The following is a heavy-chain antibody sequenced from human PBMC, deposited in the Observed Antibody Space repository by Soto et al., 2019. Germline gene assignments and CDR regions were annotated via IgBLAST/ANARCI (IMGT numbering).Heavy chain of an antibody. CDR3: ARIPVDTSMIYWLDP. D-gene: IGHD5-18*01. Sequence: PSETLSLTCTVSGDSLTSGNYYWSWIRHPPGKGLESLGYIYYSGNTNYSPSLKSRVTMSLDRSNNQFSLNLSSVTAADTAVYYCARIPVDTSMIYWLDPWGQRIMVTVSS. CDR2: IYYSGNT. CDR1: GDSLTSGNYY. V-gene: IGHV4-61*01. J-gene: IGHJ5*01.